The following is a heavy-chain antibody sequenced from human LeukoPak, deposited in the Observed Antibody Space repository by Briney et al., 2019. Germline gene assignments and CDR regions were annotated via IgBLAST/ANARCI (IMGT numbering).Heavy chain of an antibody. D-gene: IGHD6-13*01. CDR1: GYIFTSYG. Sequence: ASVKLSCKASGYIFTSYGISWLRQAPGQGLEWMGWISAYNGNTNYAQKLQGRVTMTIDTSTSTAYMELRSLRSDDTAMYYCASSKWSAGGDYYYYMDVWGKGTTVTVSS. CDR3: ASSKWSAGGDYYYYMDV. J-gene: IGHJ6*03. CDR2: ISAYNGNT. V-gene: IGHV1-18*01.